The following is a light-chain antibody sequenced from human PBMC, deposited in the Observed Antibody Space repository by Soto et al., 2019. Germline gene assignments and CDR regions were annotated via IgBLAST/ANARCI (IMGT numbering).Light chain of an antibody. V-gene: IGKV1-39*01. CDR2: AAS. J-gene: IGKJ5*01. CDR3: QQANSFPIT. CDR1: QSISRY. Sequence: IQMTQSPSSLSASIGDRVTITCRASQSISRYLIWYQQKPGKAPKLLIYAASDLQSGVPSRFSGSGSGTDFTLTISSLQPEDFATYYCQQANSFPITFGQGTRLEIK.